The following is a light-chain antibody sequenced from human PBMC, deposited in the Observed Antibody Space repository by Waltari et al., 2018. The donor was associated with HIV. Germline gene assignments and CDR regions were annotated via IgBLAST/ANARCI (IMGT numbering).Light chain of an antibody. CDR3: ATWDDSLNGWV. CDR1: SPNIGSNT. Sequence: QSVLTQPPSASGTPGQRVTIPCSGSSPNIGSNTVNWYQQLPVTAPKLLIYSNDQRPSGVPDRFSGSKSGTSASLAISGLQSEDEADYYCATWDDSLNGWVFGGGTKLTVL. J-gene: IGLJ3*02. V-gene: IGLV1-44*01. CDR2: SND.